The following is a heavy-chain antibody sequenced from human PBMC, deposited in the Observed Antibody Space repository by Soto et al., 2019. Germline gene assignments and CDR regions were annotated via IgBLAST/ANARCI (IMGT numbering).Heavy chain of an antibody. CDR2: ISAYNGNT. V-gene: IGHV1-18*01. CDR3: ASDRGSYALDY. CDR1: GYTFTSYG. J-gene: IGHJ4*02. D-gene: IGHD1-26*01. Sequence: QVQLVQSGAEVKKPGASVKVSCKASGYTFTSYGISWVRQAPGQGLEWMGWISAYNGNTNYAQKLQGRVTMTTDTSTRTAYMELRRLRSDDTAVYYCASDRGSYALDYWGQGTLVTVSS.